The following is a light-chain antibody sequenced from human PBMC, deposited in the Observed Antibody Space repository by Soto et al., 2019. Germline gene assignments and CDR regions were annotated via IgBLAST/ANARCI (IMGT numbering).Light chain of an antibody. Sequence: ETVMTQSPATLSVSPGEGATLSFRASQSVSSNLVWFQHRPGHAPRLLISDASTRATGIPARFSGSGSGTEFTLNISSLQSEDFAVYYCQQYNNWPSLTFGGGSKVDTK. CDR2: DAS. CDR3: QQYNNWPSLT. J-gene: IGKJ4*01. V-gene: IGKV3-15*01. CDR1: QSVSSN.